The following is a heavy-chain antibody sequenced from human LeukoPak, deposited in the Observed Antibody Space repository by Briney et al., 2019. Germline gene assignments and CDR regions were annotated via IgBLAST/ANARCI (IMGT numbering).Heavy chain of an antibody. J-gene: IGHJ4*02. D-gene: IGHD2-21*02. CDR1: GFTFSSYE. V-gene: IGHV3-48*03. CDR2: ISSSGSTI. CDR3: ARGGDIVVVTSPFDY. Sequence: GGSLRLSCAASGFTFSSYEMNCVRQAPGKGLEWVSYISSSGSTIYYADSVKGRFTISRDNAKNSLYLQMNSLRAEDTAVYYCARGGDIVVVTSPFDYWGQGTLVTVSS.